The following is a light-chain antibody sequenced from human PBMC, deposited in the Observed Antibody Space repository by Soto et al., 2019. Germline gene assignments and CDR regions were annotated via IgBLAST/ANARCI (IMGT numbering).Light chain of an antibody. V-gene: IGKV3-20*01. CDR2: GTS. Sequence: EIVLTQSPGTLSLSPGERATLSCRASQSISSRYLAWYQQKPGQAPRLLIYGTSSRATGIPDRFSGGGSGTDFTLTISRLEPEDFAVYYCQQYRTSPPVYAFGQGNKLEIK. CDR1: QSISSRY. J-gene: IGKJ2*01. CDR3: QQYRTSPPVYA.